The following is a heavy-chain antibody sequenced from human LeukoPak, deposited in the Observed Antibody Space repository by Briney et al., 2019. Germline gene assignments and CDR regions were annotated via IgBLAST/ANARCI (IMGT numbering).Heavy chain of an antibody. CDR2: IYYSGST. Sequence: SETLSLTCTVSGGSISSYYWSWIRQPPGKGLEWIGYIYYSGSTNYNPSLKSRVTISVDTSENQFSLKLSSVTAADTAVYYCARDRGVRGVISGVNWFDPWGQGTLVTVSS. V-gene: IGHV4-59*01. D-gene: IGHD3-10*01. CDR3: ARDRGVRGVISGVNWFDP. CDR1: GGSISSYY. J-gene: IGHJ5*02.